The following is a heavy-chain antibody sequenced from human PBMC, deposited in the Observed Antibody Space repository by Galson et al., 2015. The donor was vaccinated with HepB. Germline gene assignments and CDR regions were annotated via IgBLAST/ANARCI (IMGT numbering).Heavy chain of an antibody. CDR1: EFTFSNYV. CDR3: ARDGGWSAVRGVIPRQNWFDL. Sequence: SLRLSCAVSEFTFSNYVMHWVRQAPGKGLEWVAVISYDENNKYYADSVKGRFTMSRDNSKNMLYLQMDSLRPEDTAVYYCARDGGWSAVRGVIPRQNWFDLWGQGTLVTVSS. V-gene: IGHV3-30-3*01. CDR2: ISYDENNK. J-gene: IGHJ5*02. D-gene: IGHD3-10*01.